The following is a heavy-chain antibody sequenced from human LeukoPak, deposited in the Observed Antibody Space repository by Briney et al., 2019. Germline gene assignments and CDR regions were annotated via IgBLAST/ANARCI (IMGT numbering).Heavy chain of an antibody. J-gene: IGHJ5*02. CDR3: ATVNYGDYWFDP. V-gene: IGHV1-24*01. CDR2: FDPEDGET. CDR1: GYTLTELS. D-gene: IGHD4-17*01. Sequence: ASVRVSCKVSGYTLTELSMHWVRQAPGKGLEWMGGFDPEDGETIYAQKFQGRVTMTEDTSTDTAYMELSSLRSEDTAVYYCATVNYGDYWFDPWGQGTLDPVFS.